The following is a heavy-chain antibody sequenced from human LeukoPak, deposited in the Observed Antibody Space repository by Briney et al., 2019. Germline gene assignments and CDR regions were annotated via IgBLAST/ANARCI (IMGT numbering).Heavy chain of an antibody. CDR1: GGSISSGIYY. V-gene: IGHV4-39*01. J-gene: IGHJ1*01. CDR2: IYYRGNT. CDR3: ARHGDGGPAEYFRH. Sequence: SETLSLTCTVSGGSISSGIYYWAWIRQPPGKGLECIGSIYYRGNTYYNPSLKSRVTLSVDTSKNQFSLNLSSVTAADTAVYYCARHGDGGPAEYFRHWGQGTLVTVSS. D-gene: IGHD4-23*01.